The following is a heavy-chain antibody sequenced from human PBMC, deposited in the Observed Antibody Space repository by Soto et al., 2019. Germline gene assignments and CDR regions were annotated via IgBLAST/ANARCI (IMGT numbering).Heavy chain of an antibody. CDR3: AREANCGSDCYSPAEYSQH. CDR1: GYTFSNYG. J-gene: IGHJ1*01. V-gene: IGHV1-18*04. Sequence: QVQVVQSGAEVKKPGASVKVYCKASGYTFSNYGISWVRQAPGQGLEWMGWISAYNGKTYDAERLQGRVTMTTDTSTSTAYMELRSLRSDDTAVYYCAREANCGSDCYSPAEYSQHWGQGTLVTVSS. D-gene: IGHD2-21*02. CDR2: ISAYNGKT.